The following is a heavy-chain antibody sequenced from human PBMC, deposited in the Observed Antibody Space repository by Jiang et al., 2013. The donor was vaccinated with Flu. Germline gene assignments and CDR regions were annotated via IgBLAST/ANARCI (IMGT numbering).Heavy chain of an antibody. Sequence: GLVKASETLSLTCTVSGGSITTSGYYCGWIRQPPGKGLEWIGSIHYSGRTYYNPSVKSRVTISVDTPMNQFSLKLNSVTAADTAVYYCACEPPTTVVPTQFWFWGQGTLVTVSS. CDR2: IHYSGRT. CDR3: ACEPPTTVVPTQFWF. CDR1: GGSITTSGYY. D-gene: IGHD4-23*01. J-gene: IGHJ4*02. V-gene: IGHV4-39*01.